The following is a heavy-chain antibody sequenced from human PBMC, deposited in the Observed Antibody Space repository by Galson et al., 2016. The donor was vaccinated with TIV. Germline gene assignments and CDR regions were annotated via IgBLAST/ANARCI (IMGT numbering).Heavy chain of an antibody. Sequence: QSGAEVKKPGESLKISCKGSGYRFSSYWIGWVRQRPGKGLEWLGIIFPDDSDTRYSPPPEGQVTFSADKSIRTAYLQWSSLKASDTAIYYCARHFRYSDSSGYHYFDSWGQGTMVTVSS. CDR1: GYRFSSYW. CDR3: ARHFRYSDSSGYHYFDS. J-gene: IGHJ4*02. CDR2: IFPDDSDT. D-gene: IGHD3-22*01. V-gene: IGHV5-51*01.